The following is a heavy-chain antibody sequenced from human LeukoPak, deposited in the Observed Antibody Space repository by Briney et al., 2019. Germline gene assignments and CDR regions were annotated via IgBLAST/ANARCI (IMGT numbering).Heavy chain of an antibody. J-gene: IGHJ4*02. V-gene: IGHV4-34*01. D-gene: IGHD2-15*01. CDR1: GGSFSGYY. CDR2: INHSGST. CDR3: ARASGGSLAFDY. Sequence: SETLSLTCAVYGGSFSGYYWSWVRQPPGKGLEGIGEINHSGSTNYNPSPKSRVTISVDTSKNQFSLKLSSVTAADTAVYYCARASGGSLAFDYWGQGTLVTVSS.